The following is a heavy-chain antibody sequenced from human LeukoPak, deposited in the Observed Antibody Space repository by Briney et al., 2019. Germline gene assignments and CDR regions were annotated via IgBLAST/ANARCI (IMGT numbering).Heavy chain of an antibody. J-gene: IGHJ4*02. CDR1: GFTFSSYG. V-gene: IGHV3-30*03. CDR2: ISYDGSNK. CDR3: ARDRVPYSSGWDSSDY. D-gene: IGHD6-19*01. Sequence: GGSLRLSCAASGFTFSSYGMHWVRQAPGKGLEWVAVISYDGSNKYYADSVKGRFTISRDNSKNTLYLQMNSLRAEDTAVYYCARDRVPYSSGWDSSDYWGQGTLVTVSS.